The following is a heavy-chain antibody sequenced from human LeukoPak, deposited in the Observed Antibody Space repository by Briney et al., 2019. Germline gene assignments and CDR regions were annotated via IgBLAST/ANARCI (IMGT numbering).Heavy chain of an antibody. CDR3: TREDRPYCPFAY. J-gene: IGHJ4*02. D-gene: IGHD1-26*01. CDR2: IAHDWNT. CDR1: GGSIDITNY. Sequence: SGTLSLTCGLSGGSIDITNYWCWVRQAPGKGLEWIGEIAHDWNTNYNPSLRSRVAMSFDRANNLFSLSLTSVTAADTAVYYCTREDRPYCPFAYWGQGVLVTVSS. V-gene: IGHV4-4*02.